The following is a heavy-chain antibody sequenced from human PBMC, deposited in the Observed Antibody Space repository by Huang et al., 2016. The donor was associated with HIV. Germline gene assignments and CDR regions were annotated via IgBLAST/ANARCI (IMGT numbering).Heavy chain of an antibody. CDR2: LYWDNEE. CDR3: VHRLRYGKWYVDY. J-gene: IGHJ4*02. CDR1: GFSLTSSGVA. D-gene: IGHD6-13*01. V-gene: IGHV2-5*02. Sequence: QITLKESGPTLVKPTQTLTLTCTFSGFSLTSSGVAVGWIRQPPGKALEWLALLYWDNEERCSPSLKTRLTITKDTPKNEVVLTMTNMDPVDTATYYCVHRLRYGKWYVDYWGQGVLVTVSS.